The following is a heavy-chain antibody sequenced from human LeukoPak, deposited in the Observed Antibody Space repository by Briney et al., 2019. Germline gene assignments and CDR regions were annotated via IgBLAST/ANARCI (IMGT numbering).Heavy chain of an antibody. Sequence: PSETLSLTCTVSGGSIGSYYWSWIRQPPGKGLEWIGNIHYSGSTKYYPSLKSHVTILVDTSRNQLSLRMSSVTAADTAVYYCARPYRSGWSGSFDYWGQGTLITVSS. CDR3: ARPYRSGWSGSFDY. CDR1: GGSIGSYY. D-gene: IGHD6-19*01. J-gene: IGHJ4*02. V-gene: IGHV4-59*01. CDR2: IHYSGST.